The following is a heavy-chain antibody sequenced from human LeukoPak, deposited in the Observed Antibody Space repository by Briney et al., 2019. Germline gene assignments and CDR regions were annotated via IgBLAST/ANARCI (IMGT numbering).Heavy chain of an antibody. J-gene: IGHJ4*02. D-gene: IGHD3-10*01. CDR2: ISYDGGKR. CDR3: AKGLRWFGNFYFNFFDH. CDR1: GFIFSDYG. Sequence: GGSLRLSCVASGFIFSDYGIQWVRQAPGKGLEWVAFISYDGGKRYFADSVKGRFSISRDNSASALFLDMDSLRTEDTAVYFCAKGLRWFGNFYFNFFDHWGQGILVTVSS. V-gene: IGHV3-30*18.